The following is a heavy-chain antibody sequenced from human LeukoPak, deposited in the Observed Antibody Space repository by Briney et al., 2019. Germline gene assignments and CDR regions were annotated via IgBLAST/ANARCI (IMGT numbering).Heavy chain of an antibody. V-gene: IGHV3-30*04. D-gene: IGHD2-21*01. J-gene: IGHJ3*02. CDR1: GFTFSSYA. CDR3: AKDLEGEAAFDI. Sequence: GGSLRLSCAASGFTFSSYAMHWVRQAPGKGLEWVAVISYDGSNKYYADSVKGRFTISRDNSKNTLYLQMNSLRAEDTAVYYCAKDLEGEAAFDIWGQGTMVTVSS. CDR2: ISYDGSNK.